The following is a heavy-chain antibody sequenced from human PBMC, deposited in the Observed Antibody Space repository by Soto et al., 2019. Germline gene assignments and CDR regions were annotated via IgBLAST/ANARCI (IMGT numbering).Heavy chain of an antibody. V-gene: IGHV4-39*01. Sequence: SETLSLTCTVSGGSISSSSYYWGWIRQPPGKGLEWIGSIYYSGSTYYNPSLKSRVTISVDTSKNQFSLKLSSVTAADTAVYYCARPSPIAAAGTGWFDPWGQGTLVTVSS. CDR2: IYYSGST. J-gene: IGHJ5*02. D-gene: IGHD6-13*01. CDR3: ARPSPIAAAGTGWFDP. CDR1: GGSISSSSYY.